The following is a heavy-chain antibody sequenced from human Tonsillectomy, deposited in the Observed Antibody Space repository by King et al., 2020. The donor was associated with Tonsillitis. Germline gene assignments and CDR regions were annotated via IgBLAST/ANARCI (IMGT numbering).Heavy chain of an antibody. V-gene: IGHV3-33*01. J-gene: IGHJ4*02. CDR1: GFTFSSDG. D-gene: IGHD4-17*01. Sequence: VQLVESGGGVVQPGRSLRLSCAASGFTFSSDGMHWVRQAPGKGLEWGAVIWYDGSNIYYADSLKGRFTISRDNSKNTLYLQMSSLRAEDTAVYYCAREDYGDLTPFDYWGQGTLVTVSS. CDR2: IWYDGSNI. CDR3: AREDYGDLTPFDY.